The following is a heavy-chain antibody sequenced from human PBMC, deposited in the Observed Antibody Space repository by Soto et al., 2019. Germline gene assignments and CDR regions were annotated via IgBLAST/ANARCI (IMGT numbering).Heavy chain of an antibody. CDR2: INTNTGNP. J-gene: IGHJ6*02. CDR3: ARSNYDFWSGIWGSDYYCYGMAV. CDR1: GYTFTSYA. V-gene: IGHV7-4-1*01. Sequence: ASVKVSCKASGYTFTSYAMNWVRQAPGQGLEWMGWINTNTGNPTYAQGFTGRFVFSLDTSVSTAYLQICSLKAEDTAVYYCARSNYDFWSGIWGSDYYCYGMAVWAQGTTVTVSS. D-gene: IGHD3-3*01.